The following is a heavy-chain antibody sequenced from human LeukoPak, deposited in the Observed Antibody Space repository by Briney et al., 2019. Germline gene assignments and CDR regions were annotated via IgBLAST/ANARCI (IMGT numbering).Heavy chain of an antibody. CDR3: ARVQEDTMIVVVIGAFDI. J-gene: IGHJ3*02. D-gene: IGHD3-22*01. CDR2: ISSSGSTI. Sequence: GGSLRLSCAASGFTFSDYYMSWIRQAPGKGLEWVSYISSSGSTIYYADSVRGRCTISRDDAKNSLYLQMNSLRAEDTAVYYCARVQEDTMIVVVIGAFDIWGQGTMVTVSS. V-gene: IGHV3-11*01. CDR1: GFTFSDYY.